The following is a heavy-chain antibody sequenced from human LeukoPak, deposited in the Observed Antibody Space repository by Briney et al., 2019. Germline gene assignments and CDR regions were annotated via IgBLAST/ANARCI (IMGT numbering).Heavy chain of an antibody. J-gene: IGHJ6*03. CDR2: IYPGDSDT. Sequence: GESLKISCKGSGYSFTSYWIGWVRQMPGKGLEWMGIIYPGDSDTRYSPSFQGQVTISADKSISTAYLQWSSLKASDTAMYYCARNGMAVRTEDDYYYYYMDVWGKGTTVTVSS. V-gene: IGHV5-51*01. CDR1: GYSFTSYW. D-gene: IGHD2-8*01. CDR3: ARNGMAVRTEDDYYYYYMDV.